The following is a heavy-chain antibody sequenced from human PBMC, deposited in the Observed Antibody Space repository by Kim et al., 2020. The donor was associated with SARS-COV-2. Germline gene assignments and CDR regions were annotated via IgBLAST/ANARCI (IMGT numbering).Heavy chain of an antibody. CDR2: IYYSGST. D-gene: IGHD5-12*01. V-gene: IGHV4-59*13. CDR1: GGSISSYY. CDR3: ARTPVDGYNPPGVV. Sequence: SETLSLTCTVSGGSISSYYWSWIRQPPGKGLEWIGYIYYSGSTNYNPSLKSRVTISVDTSKNQFSLKLSSVTAADTAVYYCARTPVDGYNPPGVVWGQGTLVTVSS. J-gene: IGHJ4*02.